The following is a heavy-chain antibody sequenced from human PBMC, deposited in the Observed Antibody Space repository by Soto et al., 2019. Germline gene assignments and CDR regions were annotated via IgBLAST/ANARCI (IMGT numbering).Heavy chain of an antibody. D-gene: IGHD6-13*01. CDR1: GLTFATYA. V-gene: IGHV3-23*01. J-gene: IGHJ4*02. CDR3: AGEIAAGRLDC. CDR2: ITGSGAST. Sequence: GGSLRLSCAASGLTFATYALSWVRQAPGRGLEWVSVITGSGASTNYADSVKGRFTISRDNSRNTLYLQMNSLTAEDTAVYYCAGEIAAGRLDCWGQGTLVTVSS.